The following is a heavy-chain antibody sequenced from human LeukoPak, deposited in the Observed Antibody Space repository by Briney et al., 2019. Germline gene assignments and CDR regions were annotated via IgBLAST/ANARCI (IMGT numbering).Heavy chain of an antibody. D-gene: IGHD6-19*01. J-gene: IGHJ4*02. CDR3: TYSSGWYGYFDY. V-gene: IGHV3-15*07. CDR2: IKSKTDGGTT. CDR1: GFTFSNAW. Sequence: GGSLRLSCVASGFTFSNAWMNWDRQAPGKGLEWVGRIKSKTDGGTTDYAAPVKGRFTISRDDSKNTLYLQMNSLKTEDTAVYYCTYSSGWYGYFDYWGQGTLVTVSS.